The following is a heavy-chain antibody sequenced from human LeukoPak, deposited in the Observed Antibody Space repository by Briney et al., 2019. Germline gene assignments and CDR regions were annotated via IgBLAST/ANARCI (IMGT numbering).Heavy chain of an antibody. CDR2: ISGSGGST. CDR3: ATTADLIVVVPAAEGAFDI. D-gene: IGHD2-2*01. CDR1: GFTFSSYA. Sequence: GGSLRLSCAASGFTFSSYAMSWVRQAPGKGLEWVSAISGSGGSTYYADSVKGRFTISRDNSKNTLYLQMNSLRAEDTAVYYCATTADLIVVVPAAEGAFDIWGQGTMVTVSS. V-gene: IGHV3-23*01. J-gene: IGHJ3*02.